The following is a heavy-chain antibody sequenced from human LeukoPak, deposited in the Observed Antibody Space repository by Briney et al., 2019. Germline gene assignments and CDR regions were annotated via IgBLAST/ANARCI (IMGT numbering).Heavy chain of an antibody. CDR3: ARGPVVRSGMDV. J-gene: IGHJ6*04. V-gene: IGHV1-2*02. CDR2: INPNSGGT. CDR1: GYTFTGYY. D-gene: IGHD2/OR15-2a*01. Sequence: ASVKVSCKASGYTFTGYYMHWVRQAPGQGLEWMGWINPNSGGTNYAQKFQGRVTMTRDTSISTAYMELSRLRSGDTAVYYCARGPVVRSGMDVWGKGTTVTVSS.